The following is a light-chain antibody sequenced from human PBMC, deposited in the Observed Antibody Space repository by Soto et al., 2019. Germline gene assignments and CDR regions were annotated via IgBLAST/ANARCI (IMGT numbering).Light chain of an antibody. CDR3: QQYNSYAAT. Sequence: DIQMTQSPSTLSASVGDSVTITCRASQNIRNWLAWYQQKPGKAPKLLIYDASTLESGVPSRFSGSGSGTEFTLMISSLQPDDFATYYCQQYNSYAATFGQGTKVDIK. V-gene: IGKV1-5*01. CDR2: DAS. CDR1: QNIRNW. J-gene: IGKJ1*01.